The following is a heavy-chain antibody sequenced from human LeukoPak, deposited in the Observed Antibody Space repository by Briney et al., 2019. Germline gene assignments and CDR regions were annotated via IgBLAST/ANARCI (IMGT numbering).Heavy chain of an antibody. CDR2: ISYDGSNK. J-gene: IGHJ4*02. D-gene: IGHD3-22*01. V-gene: IGHV3-30*18. Sequence: GGSLRLSCAASGFTFSSYGMHWVRQAPGKGLEWVAVISYDGSNKYYADSVKGRFTISRDNSKNTLYLQMNSLRAEDTAVYYCAKTDDSSGYYYQKDYWGQGTLVTVSS. CDR1: GFTFSSYG. CDR3: AKTDDSSGYYYQKDY.